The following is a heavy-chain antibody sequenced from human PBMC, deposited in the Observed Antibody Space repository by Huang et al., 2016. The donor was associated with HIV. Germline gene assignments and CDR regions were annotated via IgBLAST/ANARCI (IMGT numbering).Heavy chain of an antibody. V-gene: IGHV4-39*01. CDR1: GGSINTGRYY. J-gene: IGHJ2*01. D-gene: IGHD3-3*01. CDR3: ARNHDFWRGRMFAISYFDV. CDR2: LYYTRKM. Sequence: QMRFQESGPGLVKPSGTLSLTCNVSGGSINTGRYYWGWLRQPPGKGLEWGGILYYTRKMHYDPSLNGRRTMSAYTSKNQFALNLSSVTAADTAIYYCARNHDFWRGRMFAISYFDVWGRGTLVTVAS.